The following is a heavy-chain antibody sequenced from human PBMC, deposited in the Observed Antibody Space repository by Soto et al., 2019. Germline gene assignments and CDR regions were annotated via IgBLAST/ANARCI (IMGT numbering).Heavy chain of an antibody. J-gene: IGHJ5*02. Sequence: SETLSLTCTVSGGSISSYYWSWIRQPPGKGLEWIGYIYYSGSTNYNPSLKSRVTISVDTSKNQFSLKLSSVTAADTAVYYCARLDYDFWPGGSVDPWGQGTLVTVSS. CDR2: IYYSGST. CDR3: ARLDYDFWPGGSVDP. CDR1: GGSISSYY. V-gene: IGHV4-59*08. D-gene: IGHD3-3*01.